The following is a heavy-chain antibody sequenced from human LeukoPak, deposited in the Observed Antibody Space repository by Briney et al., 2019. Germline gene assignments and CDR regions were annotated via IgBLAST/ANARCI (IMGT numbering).Heavy chain of an antibody. CDR3: AREDSSSWYSSAYYYMDV. V-gene: IGHV1-69*06. CDR2: IIPIFGTA. J-gene: IGHJ6*03. CDR1: GGTFSSYA. Sequence: GASVKVSCKASGGTFSSYAISWVRQAPGQGLEWMGGIIPIFGTANYAQKFQGRVTITADKSTSTAYMELSSLRSEDTAVYYCAREDSSSWYSSAYYYMDVWGKGTTVTVSS. D-gene: IGHD6-13*01.